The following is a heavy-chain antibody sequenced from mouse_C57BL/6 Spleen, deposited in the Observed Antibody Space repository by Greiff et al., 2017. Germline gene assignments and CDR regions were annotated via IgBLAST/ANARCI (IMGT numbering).Heavy chain of an antibody. J-gene: IGHJ3*01. CDR3: ARDGKLAWFAY. V-gene: IGHV3-6*01. Sequence: VQLQESGPGLVKPSQSLSLTCSVTGYSITSGYYWNWIRQFPGNKLEWMGYISYDGSNNYNPSLKNRISITRDTYKNQFFLKLNSVTTEDTATYYCARDGKLAWFAYWGQGTLVTVSA. CDR2: ISYDGSN. CDR1: GYSITSGYY. D-gene: IGHD4-1*01.